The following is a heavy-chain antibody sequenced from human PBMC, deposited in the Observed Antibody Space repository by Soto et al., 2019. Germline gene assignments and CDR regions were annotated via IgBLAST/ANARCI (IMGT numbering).Heavy chain of an antibody. J-gene: IGHJ4*02. CDR1: GFTFSSYA. D-gene: IGHD2-15*01. CDR2: VSIGGST. V-gene: IGHV3-23*01. Sequence: WGSLRLSCAASGFTFSSYAIGFFRHGPGKGREWVAVVSIGGSTHYADSVRGRFTISRDNSKNTLSLQMNSLTAEDTAVYFCAKRRGAGGHFDYWGQGALVTVSS. CDR3: AKRRGAGGHFDY.